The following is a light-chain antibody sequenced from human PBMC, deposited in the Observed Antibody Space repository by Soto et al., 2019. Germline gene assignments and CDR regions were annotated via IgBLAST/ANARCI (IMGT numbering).Light chain of an antibody. CDR3: QQYYSTPLT. CDR1: QSVLYSSNNKNY. Sequence: DIVMTQSPDSLAVSLGGRATINCKSSQSVLYSSNNKNYLAWYQQKPGQPPKLLIYWVSTRESGVPDRFSGSGSGTDFTLTISSLQAEDVAVYYCQQYYSTPLTFGGGTKVDIK. V-gene: IGKV4-1*01. CDR2: WVS. J-gene: IGKJ4*01.